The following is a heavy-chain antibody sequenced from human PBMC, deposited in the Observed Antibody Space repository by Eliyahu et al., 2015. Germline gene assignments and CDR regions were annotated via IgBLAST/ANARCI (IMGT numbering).Heavy chain of an antibody. Sequence: VQLVESGGGVVQPGXSLXXSCAASGFTYNNYAMHWVRQAPGKGLEWVAVIWSDGSKRYYADSVEGRFTISRDNSNNTLYLRMSNLRVDDTAVYYCARDGTFDYWGQGTLVTVSS. V-gene: IGHV3-33*01. D-gene: IGHD1-7*01. J-gene: IGHJ4*02. CDR1: GFTYNNYA. CDR2: IWSDGSKR. CDR3: ARDGTFDY.